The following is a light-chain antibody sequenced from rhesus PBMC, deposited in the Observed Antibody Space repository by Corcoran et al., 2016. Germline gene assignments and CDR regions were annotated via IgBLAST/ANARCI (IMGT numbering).Light chain of an antibody. CDR2: NTN. CDR3: VLYYSDVELV. V-gene: IGLV7-76*01. J-gene: IGLJ6*01. CDR1: PGAVTSCNN. Sequence: QAVVPQEPSMTVSPGGTVTLPCGSSPGAVTSCNNPNWFQQKPGQVPRGLIYNTNSKHSWTPARFSGSLAGGKAALTLSGVQPEDEADYYCVLYYSDVELVFGSGTKLTVL.